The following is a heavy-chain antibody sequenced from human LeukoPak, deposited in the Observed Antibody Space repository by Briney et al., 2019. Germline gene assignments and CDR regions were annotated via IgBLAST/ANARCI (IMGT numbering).Heavy chain of an antibody. CDR3: ARVYCSGGSCRGYFDY. V-gene: IGHV4-4*02. J-gene: IGHJ4*02. D-gene: IGHD2-15*01. CDR2: IYYSGST. CDR1: GGSISSSNW. Sequence: SGTLSLTCAVSGGSISSSNWWSWVRQPPGKGLEWIGYIYYSGSTNYNPSLKSRVTISVDTSKNQFSLKLSSVTAADTAVYYCARVYCSGGSCRGYFDYWGQGTLVTVSS.